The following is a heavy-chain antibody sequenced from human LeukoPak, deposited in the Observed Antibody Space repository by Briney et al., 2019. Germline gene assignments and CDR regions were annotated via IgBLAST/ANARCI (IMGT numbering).Heavy chain of an antibody. Sequence: KTSETLSLTCTVSGGSISSSSYYWGWIRQPPGKGLEWIGYIYYSGSTNYNPSLKSRVTISVDTSKNQFSLKLSSVTAADTAVYYCARDQRPYYDFWSGYSPDDAFDIWGQGTMVTVSS. D-gene: IGHD3-3*01. CDR3: ARDQRPYYDFWSGYSPDDAFDI. V-gene: IGHV4-61*01. CDR2: IYYSGST. CDR1: GGSISSSSYY. J-gene: IGHJ3*02.